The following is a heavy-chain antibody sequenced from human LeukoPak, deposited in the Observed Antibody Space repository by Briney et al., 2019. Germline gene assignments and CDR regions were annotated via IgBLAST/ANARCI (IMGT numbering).Heavy chain of an antibody. Sequence: ASLKVSCKVSGYTLTELSMHWVRQAPGKGLEWMGGFDPEDGETIYAQKFQGRVTMTEDTSTDTAYMELSSLRSEDTAVYYCATGGKYYYDSSGYDYWGQGTLVTVSS. CDR1: GYTLTELS. D-gene: IGHD3-22*01. J-gene: IGHJ4*02. V-gene: IGHV1-24*01. CDR3: ATGGKYYYDSSGYDY. CDR2: FDPEDGET.